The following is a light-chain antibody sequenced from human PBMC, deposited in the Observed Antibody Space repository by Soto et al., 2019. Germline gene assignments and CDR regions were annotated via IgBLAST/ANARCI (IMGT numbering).Light chain of an antibody. CDR3: QQYDKWFSIT. V-gene: IGKV3-15*01. CDR2: GAS. Sequence: DIVMTQSPATLSVAPGERVTFSCRASQGVSRKLAWYQHKPGQAPRLLISGASTGATGIPARFSGSGSGTEFTLTISRLEPEDFAVYYCQQYDKWFSITFGQGTRLEIK. CDR1: QGVSRK. J-gene: IGKJ5*01.